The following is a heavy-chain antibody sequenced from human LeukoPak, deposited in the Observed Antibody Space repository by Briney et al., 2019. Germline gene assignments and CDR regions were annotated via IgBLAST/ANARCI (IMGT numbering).Heavy chain of an antibody. CDR2: IYTSGST. CDR1: GGSISSYY. CDR3: ARGSGGGRQWLVQGAIDAFDI. J-gene: IGHJ3*02. Sequence: SETLSFTCTVSGGSISSYYWSWIRQPAGKGLEWIGRIYTSGSTNYNPSLKSRVTMSVDTSKNQFSLKLSSVTAADTAVYYCARGSGGGRQWLVQGAIDAFDIWGQGTMVTVSS. D-gene: IGHD6-19*01. V-gene: IGHV4-4*07.